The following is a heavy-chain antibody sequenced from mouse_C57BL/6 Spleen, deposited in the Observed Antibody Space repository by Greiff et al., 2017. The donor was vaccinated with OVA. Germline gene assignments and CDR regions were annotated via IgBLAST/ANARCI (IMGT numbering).Heavy chain of an antibody. Sequence: QVQLQQSGAELVKPGASVKLSCKASGYTFTSYWMHWVKQRPGQGLEWIGMIHPNSGSTNYNEKFKSKATLTVDKSSSTAYMQLSSLTSEDSAVYYCARGPYYGNYGYAMDYWGQGTSVTVSS. CDR2: IHPNSGST. J-gene: IGHJ4*01. D-gene: IGHD2-10*01. V-gene: IGHV1-64*01. CDR1: GYTFTSYW. CDR3: ARGPYYGNYGYAMDY.